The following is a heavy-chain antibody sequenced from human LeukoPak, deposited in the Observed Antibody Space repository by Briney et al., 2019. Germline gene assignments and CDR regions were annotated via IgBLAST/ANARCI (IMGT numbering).Heavy chain of an antibody. CDR2: INHSGST. CDR1: GGSFSGYY. CDR3: ARLSALRGYSINWRDTRTSEKLRRSNWFDP. Sequence: SETLSLTCAVYGGSFSGYYWSWIRQPPGKGLERIGEINHSGSTNYNPSLKSRVTISEDTSKNQFSLKLSSVTAADTAVYYCARLSALRGYSINWRDTRTSEKLRRSNWFDPWGQGTLVTVSS. J-gene: IGHJ5*02. D-gene: IGHD6-13*01. V-gene: IGHV4-34*01.